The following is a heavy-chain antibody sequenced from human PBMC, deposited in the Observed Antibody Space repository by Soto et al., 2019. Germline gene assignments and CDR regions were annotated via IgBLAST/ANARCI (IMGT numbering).Heavy chain of an antibody. CDR1: GYTFTSYA. CDR3: ARDKDRQQLGGNYYYSIDV. J-gene: IGHJ6*02. Sequence: GASVKVSCKASGYTFTSYAMHWVRQAPGQRLEWMGWINAGNGNTKYSQKFQGRVTITRDTSASTAYMELTSLRSEDTAVYYCARDKDRQQLGGNYYYSIDVWCQGTTVTVSS. CDR2: INAGNGNT. V-gene: IGHV1-3*01. D-gene: IGHD3-3*02.